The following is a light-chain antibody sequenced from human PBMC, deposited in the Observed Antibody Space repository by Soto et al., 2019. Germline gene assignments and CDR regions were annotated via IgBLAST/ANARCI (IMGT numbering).Light chain of an antibody. V-gene: IGLV2-14*01. CDR1: SSDVGGYNY. Sequence: SVLTQPAYVSGSPGQSITISCTGTSSDVGGYNYVSWYQQHPGKAPKLMIYDVNNRPSGVSNRFSGSKSGNTASLTISGLQAEDEADYYCTSYTSSSTYVFGTGTQLTVL. CDR3: TSYTSSSTYV. J-gene: IGLJ1*01. CDR2: DVN.